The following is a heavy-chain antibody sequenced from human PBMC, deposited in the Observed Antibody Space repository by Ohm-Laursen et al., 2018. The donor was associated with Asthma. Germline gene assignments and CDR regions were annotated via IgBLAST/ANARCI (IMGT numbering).Heavy chain of an antibody. CDR3: AREHTTYYFDY. D-gene: IGHD1-1*01. V-gene: IGHV3-30*04. Sequence: SLRLSCAASGFTFSSYAIHWVRQAPGKGLEWVAVISYDGRNKYFADSVRGRFTISRDNSKNTLYLQMNSLRPEDTAVFYCAREHTTYYFDYWGQGTLVTVSS. CDR2: ISYDGRNK. J-gene: IGHJ4*02. CDR1: GFTFSSYA.